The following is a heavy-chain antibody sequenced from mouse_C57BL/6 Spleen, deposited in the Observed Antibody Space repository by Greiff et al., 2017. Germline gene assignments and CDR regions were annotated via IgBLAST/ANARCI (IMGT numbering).Heavy chain of an antibody. Sequence: QVQLQQPGAELVKPGASVKLSCKASGYTFTSYWMQWVNQRPGQGLEWIGAIDPSVSYTNYNQKFKGKATLTVDTSSSTAYMQRSSLPSEDSAVYYCARGLYYYGGRYFDVWGTGTTVTVSS. CDR3: ARGLYYYGGRYFDV. CDR2: IDPSVSYT. V-gene: IGHV1-50*01. CDR1: GYTFTSYW. J-gene: IGHJ1*03. D-gene: IGHD1-1*01.